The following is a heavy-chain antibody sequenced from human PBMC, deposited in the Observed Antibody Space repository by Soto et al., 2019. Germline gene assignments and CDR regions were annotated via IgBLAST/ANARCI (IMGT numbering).Heavy chain of an antibody. D-gene: IGHD1-26*01. CDR1: GGSFSGYY. J-gene: IGHJ2*01. Sequence: PSETLSLTCAVYGGSFSGYYWSWIRQPPGKGLEWIGEINHSGSTNYNPSLKSRVTISVDTSKNQFSLKLSSVTAADTAVYFCAREGGRGSPDWYFDLWGRGTLVTV. V-gene: IGHV4-34*01. CDR3: AREGGRGSPDWYFDL. CDR2: INHSGST.